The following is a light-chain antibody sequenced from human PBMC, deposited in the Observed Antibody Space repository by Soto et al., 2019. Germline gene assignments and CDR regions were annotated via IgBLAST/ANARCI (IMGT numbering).Light chain of an antibody. Sequence: QSALTQPASVSGSPGQSITISCTGTSSDVGGYNYVSWYQQLPGKAPKLMIYEVTNRPSGISNHFSVSKSGNTASLTISGLQAEDEAHYYCSSYTSTSTLEVVGGGTKLTVL. J-gene: IGLJ3*02. V-gene: IGLV2-14*01. CDR3: SSYTSTSTLEV. CDR2: EVT. CDR1: SSDVGGYNY.